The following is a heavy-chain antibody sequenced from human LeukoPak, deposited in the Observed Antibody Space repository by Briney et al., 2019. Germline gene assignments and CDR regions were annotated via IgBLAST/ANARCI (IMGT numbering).Heavy chain of an antibody. CDR3: ARDLNVYPYYFDF. CDR1: GYTFTGYY. V-gene: IGHV1-2*02. D-gene: IGHD3-10*02. J-gene: IGHJ4*02. CDR2: INPNSDGT. Sequence: ASVKVSCKASGYTFTGYYIHWVRQAPGQGLEWMGWINPNSDGTNYAQKFQGRVTMTSDTSISTAYMELSRLRSDDTAFYYCARDLNVYPYYFDFWGQGTLATVSS.